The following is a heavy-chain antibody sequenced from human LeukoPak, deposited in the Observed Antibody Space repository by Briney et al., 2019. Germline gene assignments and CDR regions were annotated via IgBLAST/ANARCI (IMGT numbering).Heavy chain of an antibody. J-gene: IGHJ4*02. D-gene: IGHD3-3*01. CDR2: IYYSGST. CDR3: ARAALDYDFWSGYYDY. CDR1: GGPISSYY. Sequence: PSETLSLTCTVSGGPISSYYWSWIRQPPGKGLEWIGYIYYSGSTNYNPSPKSRVTISVDTSKNQFSLKLSSVTAADTAVYYCARAALDYDFWSGYYDYWGQGTLATVSS. V-gene: IGHV4-59*01.